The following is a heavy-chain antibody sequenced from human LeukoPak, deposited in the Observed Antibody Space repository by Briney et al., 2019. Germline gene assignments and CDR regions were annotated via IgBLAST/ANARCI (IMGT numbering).Heavy chain of an antibody. V-gene: IGHV4-34*01. D-gene: IGHD3-3*01. Sequence: PSETLSLTCAVYGGSFSGYYWSWTRQPPGKGLEWIGEINHSGSTNYNPSLKSRVTISVDTSKNQFSLKLSSVTAADTAVYYCARTPGEGILRFLEWLSFDAFDIWGQGTMVTVSS. CDR3: ARTPGEGILRFLEWLSFDAFDI. CDR1: GGSFSGYY. J-gene: IGHJ3*02. CDR2: INHSGST.